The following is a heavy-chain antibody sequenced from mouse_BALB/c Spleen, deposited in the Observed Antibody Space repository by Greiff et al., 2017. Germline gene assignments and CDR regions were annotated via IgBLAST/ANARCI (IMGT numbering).Heavy chain of an antibody. V-gene: IGHV5-6*02. D-gene: IGHD2-2*01. CDR1: GFTFSSYG. CDR2: ISSGGSYT. J-gene: IGHJ1*01. CDR3: ARHYGYDGDWYFDV. Sequence: DVKLVESGGDLVKPGGSLKLSCAASGFTFSSYGMSWVRQTPDKRLEWVATISSGGSYTYYPDSVKGRFTISRDNAKNTLYLQMSSLKSEDTAMYYCARHYGYDGDWYFDVWGAGTTVTVSS.